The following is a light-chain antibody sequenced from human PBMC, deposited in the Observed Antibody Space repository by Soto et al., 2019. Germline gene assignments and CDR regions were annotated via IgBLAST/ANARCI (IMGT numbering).Light chain of an antibody. Sequence: QSALTQPASVSGSPGQSIAISRTGTSSDVGAYDYVSWYQQHPGKAPKLMINDVNHRPSGVSNRFSGSKSGNTASLTISGLQAEDEADYYCSSYTSSGSVIFGGGTKVTVL. J-gene: IGLJ2*01. CDR3: SSYTSSGSVI. V-gene: IGLV2-14*03. CDR2: DVN. CDR1: SSDVGAYDY.